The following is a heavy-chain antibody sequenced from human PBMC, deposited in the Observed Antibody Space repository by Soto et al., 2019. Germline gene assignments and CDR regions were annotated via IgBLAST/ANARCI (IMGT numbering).Heavy chain of an antibody. CDR1: GFTFKNYA. Sequence: DVNLLESGGGVVQPGESLRISCVGSGFTFKNYAMTWVRQAPGKGLEWVSGTTGSGANKHYADSVRGWFTISRENSKKTLYPKMKSLRVEETAVYYWAKDGDFGEDGPAEYFEHWGQGTLVTVSS. D-gene: IGHD4-17*01. J-gene: IGHJ1*01. CDR3: AKDGDFGEDGPAEYFEH. CDR2: TTGSGANK. V-gene: IGHV3-23*01.